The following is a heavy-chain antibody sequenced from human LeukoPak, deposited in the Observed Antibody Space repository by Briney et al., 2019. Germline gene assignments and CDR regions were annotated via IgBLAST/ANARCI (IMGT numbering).Heavy chain of an antibody. CDR3: AKDNYSGSSDY. Sequence: PGGSLRLSCAASGFTFSSYGMHWVRQAPGKGLEWVAVISYDGSNKYYADSVKGRFTISRDNSKNTLYLQMNSLRVEDTAVYYCAKDNYSGSSDYWGQGTLVTVSS. J-gene: IGHJ4*02. V-gene: IGHV3-30*18. D-gene: IGHD1-26*01. CDR1: GFTFSSYG. CDR2: ISYDGSNK.